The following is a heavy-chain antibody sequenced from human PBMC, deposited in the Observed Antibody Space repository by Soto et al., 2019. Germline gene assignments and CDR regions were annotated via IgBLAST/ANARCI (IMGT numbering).Heavy chain of an antibody. CDR1: GATFSAYA. J-gene: IGHJ4*02. CDR2: IIPIYGTA. D-gene: IGHD4-17*01. CDR3: AGGRTATTILAY. Sequence: QVQLVQSGAEVKKPGSSVKVSCKASGATFSAYAISWVRQAPGQGLEWMGGIIPIYGTAKKSQKFQGRVRITADEYTCTAYMELSSLTSDDTAVYYCAGGRTATTILAYWGLGTLVTVSS. V-gene: IGHV1-69*01.